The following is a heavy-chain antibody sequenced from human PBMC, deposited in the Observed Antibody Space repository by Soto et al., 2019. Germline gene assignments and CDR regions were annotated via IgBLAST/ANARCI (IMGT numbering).Heavy chain of an antibody. CDR1: GFTFSSYG. CDR2: ISYDGSNK. CDR3: AKARAYEPYSSSLWTDY. V-gene: IGHV3-30*18. Sequence: GGSLRLSCAASGFTFSSYGMHWVRQAPGKGLEWVAVISYDGSNKYYADSVKGRFTISRDNSKNTLYLQMNSLRAEDTAVYYCAKARAYEPYSSSLWTDYWGQGTLVTVSS. J-gene: IGHJ4*02. D-gene: IGHD6-6*01.